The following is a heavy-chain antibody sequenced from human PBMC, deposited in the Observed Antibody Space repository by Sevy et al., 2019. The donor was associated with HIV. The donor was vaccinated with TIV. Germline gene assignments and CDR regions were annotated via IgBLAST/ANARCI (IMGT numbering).Heavy chain of an antibody. Sequence: GGSLRLSCAASGFTFSSYAMHWVRQAPGKGLEWVAVISYDGSNKYYADSVKGRFTISRDNSKKTLYLQMNSLRAEDTAVYYCARAGYYDSSGYYYHDAFDIWGQGTMVTVSS. CDR2: ISYDGSNK. CDR3: ARAGYYDSSGYYYHDAFDI. V-gene: IGHV3-30-3*01. J-gene: IGHJ3*02. CDR1: GFTFSSYA. D-gene: IGHD3-22*01.